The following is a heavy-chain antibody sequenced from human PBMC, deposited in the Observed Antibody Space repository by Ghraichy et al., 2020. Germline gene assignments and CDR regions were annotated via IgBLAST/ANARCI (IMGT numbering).Heavy chain of an antibody. Sequence: GGSLRLSCAASGFTFRSYWMTWVRQAPGKGLEWVANIKQDGSEKYSVDSVKGRFTISRDNAKNSLYLQMNSLRAEDTAVYYCARPRHSDYYYAMDVWGQGTTVTVSS. CDR3: ARPRHSDYYYAMDV. CDR2: IKQDGSEK. V-gene: IGHV3-7*01. D-gene: IGHD2-15*01. CDR1: GFTFRSYW. J-gene: IGHJ6*02.